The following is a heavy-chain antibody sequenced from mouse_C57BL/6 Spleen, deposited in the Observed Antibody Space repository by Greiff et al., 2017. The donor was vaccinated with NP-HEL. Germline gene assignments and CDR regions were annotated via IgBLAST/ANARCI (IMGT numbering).Heavy chain of an antibody. CDR3: TSFITTVVYFDY. CDR1: GFNIKDYY. V-gene: IGHV14-1*01. J-gene: IGHJ2*01. Sequence: EVQLQQSGAELVRPGASVKLSCTASGFNIKDYYMHWVKQRPEQGLEWIGRIDPEDGDTEYAPKFQGKATMTADTSSNTAYLQLSSLTSEDTAVYYCTSFITTVVYFDYWGQGTTLTVSS. D-gene: IGHD1-1*01. CDR2: IDPEDGDT.